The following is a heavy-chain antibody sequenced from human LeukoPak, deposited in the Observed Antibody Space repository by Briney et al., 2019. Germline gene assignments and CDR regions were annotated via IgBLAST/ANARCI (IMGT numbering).Heavy chain of an antibody. J-gene: IGHJ6*03. D-gene: IGHD2-15*01. CDR2: ISYDGSNK. Sequence: PGGSLRLSCAASGFTFSSYAMHWVRQAPGKGLEWVAVISYDGSNKYYADSVKGRFTISRDNSKNTLYLQMNSLRVEDTALYYCARDRCSGGRCYSLSVGYMDVWGKGTTVTVSS. V-gene: IGHV3-30*04. CDR3: ARDRCSGGRCYSLSVGYMDV. CDR1: GFTFSSYA.